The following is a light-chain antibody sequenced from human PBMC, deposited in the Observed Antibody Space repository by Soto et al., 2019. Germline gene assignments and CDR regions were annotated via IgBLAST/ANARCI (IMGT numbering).Light chain of an antibody. J-gene: IGKJ5*01. CDR3: QQRGNWPPT. CDR2: DAS. CDR1: QSVSSY. Sequence: EIVLTQSPDTLSLSPGERATLSCRASQSVSSYLAWYQHKPGQAPRLLIYDASNRATGIPARFSGSGSGTDFTLTISSLEPEDFAVYYCQQRGNWPPTFGQGTRLE. V-gene: IGKV3-11*01.